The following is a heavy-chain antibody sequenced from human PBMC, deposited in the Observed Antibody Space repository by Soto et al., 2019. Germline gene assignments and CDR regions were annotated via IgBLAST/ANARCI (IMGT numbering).Heavy chain of an antibody. CDR1: GGTFSSYA. CDR2: IIPIFGTA. J-gene: IGHJ6*02. D-gene: IGHD1-26*01. V-gene: IGHV1-69*13. Sequence: ASVKVSCKASGGTFSSYAISWVRRAPGQGLEWMGGIIPIFGTANYAQKFQGRVTITADESTSTAYMELSSLRSEDTAVYYCARGAPVGVFGYYGMDVWGQGTTVTVSS. CDR3: ARGAPVGVFGYYGMDV.